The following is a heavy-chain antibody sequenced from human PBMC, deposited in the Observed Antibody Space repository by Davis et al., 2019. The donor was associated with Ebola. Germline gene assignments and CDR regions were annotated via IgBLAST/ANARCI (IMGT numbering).Heavy chain of an antibody. CDR1: GYTFTNYG. J-gene: IGHJ4*02. V-gene: IGHV1-18*01. CDR2: ISVYNGNT. CDR3: ARGITMVQGVTPFDY. D-gene: IGHD3-10*01. Sequence: ASVKVSCKASGYTFTNYGISWVRQAPGQGLEWMGWISVYNGNTNYAQKLQGRVTMTTDTSTSTAYMELRSLRSDDTAVYYCARGITMVQGVTPFDYWGQGTLVTVSS.